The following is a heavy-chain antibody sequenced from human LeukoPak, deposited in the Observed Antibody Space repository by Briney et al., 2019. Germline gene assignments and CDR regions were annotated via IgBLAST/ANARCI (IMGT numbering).Heavy chain of an antibody. CDR1: GYTFTSYG. D-gene: IGHD4-17*01. J-gene: IGHJ5*02. Sequence: GASVNVSCNASGYTFTSYGINWVRQAPGQVLEWMGSISPYNGNTKYAEKGQGRVTITTDTSTSTAYMELRSLNSDDTAVYYCARDQRGYGDSTGASKWIDPWGQGTLVTVSS. V-gene: IGHV1-18*01. CDR2: ISPYNGNT. CDR3: ARDQRGYGDSTGASKWIDP.